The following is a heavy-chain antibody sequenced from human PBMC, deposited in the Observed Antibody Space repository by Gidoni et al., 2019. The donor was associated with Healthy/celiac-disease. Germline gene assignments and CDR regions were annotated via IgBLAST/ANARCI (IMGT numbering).Heavy chain of an antibody. D-gene: IGHD5-18*01. J-gene: IGHJ6*02. CDR2: IIPILGIA. CDR1: GGTFSSYA. Sequence: QVQLVQSGAEVKKPGSSVKVSCKASGGTFSSYAISWVRQAPGQGLEWMGRIIPILGIANYAQKFQGRVTITADKSTSTAYMELSSLRSEDTAVYYCARDRDTAMVKGHYYYGMDVWGQGTTVTVSS. V-gene: IGHV1-69*04. CDR3: ARDRDTAMVKGHYYYGMDV.